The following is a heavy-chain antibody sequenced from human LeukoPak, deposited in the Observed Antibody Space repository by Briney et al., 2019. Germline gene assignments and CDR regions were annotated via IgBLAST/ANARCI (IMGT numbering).Heavy chain of an antibody. CDR1: GGSFSGYY. Sequence: PSETLSLTCAVYGGSFSGYYWSWIRQPPGKGLEWIGEINHSGSTNYNPSLKCRVTISVDTSKNQFSLKLSSVTAADTAVYYCARGRWAVDYWGQGTLVTVSS. D-gene: IGHD3-16*01. V-gene: IGHV4-34*01. J-gene: IGHJ4*02. CDR2: INHSGST. CDR3: ARGRWAVDY.